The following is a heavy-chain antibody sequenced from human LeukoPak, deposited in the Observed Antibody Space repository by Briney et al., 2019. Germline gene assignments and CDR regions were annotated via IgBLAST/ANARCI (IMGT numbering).Heavy chain of an antibody. D-gene: IGHD3-22*01. CDR2: IYTSGST. Sequence: SETLSLTCTVSGGSISSGSYYWSWIRQPAGKGLEWIGRIYTSGSTYYNPSLKSRVTMSVDTSKNQFSLRLSSVTAADTAVYYCAREASVRARVVVMFDWFDPWGQGTLVTVSS. V-gene: IGHV4-61*02. J-gene: IGHJ5*02. CDR1: GGSISSGSYY. CDR3: AREASVRARVVVMFDWFDP.